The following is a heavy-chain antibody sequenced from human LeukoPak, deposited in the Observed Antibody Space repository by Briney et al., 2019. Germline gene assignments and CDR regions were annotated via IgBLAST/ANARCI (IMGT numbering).Heavy chain of an antibody. D-gene: IGHD3-10*01. V-gene: IGHV4-34*01. CDR1: VGTFSGHY. CDR2: THYSGST. CDR3: ARIFYYTSGSYLSPFDY. J-gene: IGHJ4*02. Sequence: SETLSLTCAVYVGTFSGHYWSWIRQAPGRGLEWIGSTHYSGSTYYNPSLKSRVTISVDTSKNQFSLKLSSVTAADTAVYYCARIFYYTSGSYLSPFDYWGQGTLVTISS.